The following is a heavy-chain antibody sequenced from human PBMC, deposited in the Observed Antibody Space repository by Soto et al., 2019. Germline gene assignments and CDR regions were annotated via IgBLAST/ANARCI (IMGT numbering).Heavy chain of an antibody. CDR1: GFTFSSYG. Sequence: GGSLRLSCAASGFTFSSYGMHWVRQAPGKGLEWVAVISYDGSNKYYADSVKGRFTISRDNSKNTLYLQMNSLRAEDTAVYYCAKDLRGIAVAGIFDYWGQGTLVTVSS. CDR2: ISYDGSNK. J-gene: IGHJ4*02. CDR3: AKDLRGIAVAGIFDY. V-gene: IGHV3-30*18. D-gene: IGHD6-19*01.